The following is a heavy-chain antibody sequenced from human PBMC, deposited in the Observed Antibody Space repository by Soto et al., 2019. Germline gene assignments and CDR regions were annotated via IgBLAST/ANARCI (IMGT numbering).Heavy chain of an antibody. CDR2: ISYTGSTI. CDR3: AKGLTNYYDSSGLRH. D-gene: IGHD3-22*01. V-gene: IGHV3-48*03. CDR1: EFTFSNYE. J-gene: IGHJ4*02. Sequence: PGGSLRLSCIGSEFTFSNYEMNWVRQAPGKGLEWVSYISYTGSTIYYADSVRGRFTISRDNSKNSLYLQMNSLRAEDTAVYYCAKGLTNYYDSSGLRHRGQGTLSPASS.